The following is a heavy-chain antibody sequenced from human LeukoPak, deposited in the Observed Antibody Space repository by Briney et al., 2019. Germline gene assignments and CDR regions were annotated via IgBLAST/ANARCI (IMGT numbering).Heavy chain of an antibody. D-gene: IGHD1-20*01. J-gene: IGHJ3*02. CDR2: IIPLFGTA. CDR3: ARDVLSYNWNHRAFDI. V-gene: IGHV1-69*05. CDR1: GGTFSNYA. Sequence: ASVKVSCKASGGTFSNYAITWVRQAPGQGLEWMGVIIPLFGTANYAQKFQGRVTITTDKSTNTAYMELSSLRSEDTAVYYCARDVLSYNWNHRAFDIWGQGTLVTVSS.